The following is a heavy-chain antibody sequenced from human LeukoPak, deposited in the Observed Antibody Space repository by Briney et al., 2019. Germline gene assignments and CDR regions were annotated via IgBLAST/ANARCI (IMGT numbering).Heavy chain of an antibody. CDR2: INPSGGST. D-gene: IGHD3-10*01. J-gene: IGHJ6*02. CDR1: GYTFTSYY. CDR3: ARGHPGPYYYGSGSSIYYYYGMDV. V-gene: IGHV1-46*01. Sequence: ASVTVSCKASGYTFTSYYMHWVRHAPGQGLEWIGIINPSGGSTSYAQKFQGRVTMTRDTSTSTVYMELSSLRSEDTAVYYCARGHPGPYYYGSGSSIYYYYGMDVWGQGTTVTVSS.